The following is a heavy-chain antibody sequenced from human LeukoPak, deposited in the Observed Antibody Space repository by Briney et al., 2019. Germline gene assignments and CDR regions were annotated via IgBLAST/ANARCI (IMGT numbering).Heavy chain of an antibody. CDR2: IYPGDSDT. V-gene: IGHV5-51*01. CDR1: GYSFTSYW. CDR3: ARQGSSRYYYYYYMDV. Sequence: PGESLKISCKGSGYSFTSYWIGWVRQMPGKGPEWMGIIYPGDSDTRYSPSFQGQVTISADKSISTAYLQWSSLKASDTAMYYCARQGSSRYYYYYYMDVWGKGTTVTASS. J-gene: IGHJ6*03. D-gene: IGHD6-6*01.